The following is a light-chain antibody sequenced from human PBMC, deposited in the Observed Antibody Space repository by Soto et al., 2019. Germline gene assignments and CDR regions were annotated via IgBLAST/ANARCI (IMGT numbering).Light chain of an antibody. Sequence: IVVTRSRATLSVSPAERATLSCTASHYVYSNVAWFQQRPGQAPRLLIYRASTRATGTPARFSGSGSGTELTLTITSLQSEDFALYYCQQYHNLWTFGQGTKVDIK. J-gene: IGKJ1*01. CDR1: HYVYSN. CDR2: RAS. V-gene: IGKV3-15*01. CDR3: QQYHNLWT.